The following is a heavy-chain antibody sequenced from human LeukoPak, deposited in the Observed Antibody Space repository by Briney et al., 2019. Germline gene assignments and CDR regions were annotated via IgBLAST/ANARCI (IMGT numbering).Heavy chain of an antibody. D-gene: IGHD3-22*01. CDR3: ARSITMIVVIAFDL. V-gene: IGHV4-31*03. CDR2: IYYSGGT. Sequence: SETLSLTCTVSGGSISSGGYYWSWIRQHPGKGLEWIGYIYYSGGTYYNPSLKSRVTISVDTSKNQFSLKLSSVTAADTAVYYCARSITMIVVIAFDLWGRGTLVTVSS. CDR1: GGSISSGGYY. J-gene: IGHJ2*01.